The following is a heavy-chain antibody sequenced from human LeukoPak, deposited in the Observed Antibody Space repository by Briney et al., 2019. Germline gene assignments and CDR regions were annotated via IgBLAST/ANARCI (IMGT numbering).Heavy chain of an antibody. D-gene: IGHD5-18*01. CDR3: ARHLAGFTYGRAVDY. CDR1: GGTFSSYA. CDR2: INPSGGST. Sequence: ASVKVSCKASGGTFSSYAISWVRQAPGQGLEWMGIINPSGGSTSYAQKFQGRVTMTRDTSTSTVYMELSSLRSEDTAVYYCARHLAGFTYGRAVDYWGQGTLVTVSS. V-gene: IGHV1-46*01. J-gene: IGHJ4*02.